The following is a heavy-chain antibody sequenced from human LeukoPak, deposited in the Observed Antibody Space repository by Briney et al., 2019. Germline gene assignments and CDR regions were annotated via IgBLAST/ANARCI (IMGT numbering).Heavy chain of an antibody. CDR1: GGSISSYY. CDR2: IYYSGSP. CDR3: ARNVPNSGSYYAFDF. D-gene: IGHD1-26*01. V-gene: IGHV4-59*08. Sequence: SETLSLTCTVSGGSISSYYWSWIRQPPGKGLEWIGYIYYSGSPYYNPSLKSRVTISVDTSKNQFSLNLSSVTAADTAVYYCARNVPNSGSYYAFDFWGQGTLVTVSS. J-gene: IGHJ4*02.